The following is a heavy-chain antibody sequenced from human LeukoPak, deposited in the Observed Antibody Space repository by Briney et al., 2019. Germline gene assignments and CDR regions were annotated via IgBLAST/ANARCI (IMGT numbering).Heavy chain of an antibody. CDR3: ARIGVKSGALEY. D-gene: IGHD1-26*01. V-gene: IGHV2-70*11. Sequence: SGPALVKPTQTLTLTCTFSGFSLSTSGMCVSWIRQPPGKALEWLARIDWDDDKYYSTSLKTRLTISKDTSKNQVVLTMTNMDPVDTATYYCARIGVKSGALEYWGQGTLVTVSS. CDR2: IDWDDDK. CDR1: GFSLSTSGMC. J-gene: IGHJ4*02.